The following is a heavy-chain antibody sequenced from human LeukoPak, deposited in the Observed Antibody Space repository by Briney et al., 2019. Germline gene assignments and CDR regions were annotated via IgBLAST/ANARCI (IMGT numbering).Heavy chain of an antibody. Sequence: GASVKVSCKASGYTFTGYYMHWVRQAPGQGLEWMGWINPNSGGTNYAQKFQGRVTMTRDTSISTAYMELSSLRSEDTAVYYCARGRSGGSPHFDYWGQGTLVTVSS. CDR2: INPNSGGT. V-gene: IGHV1-2*02. CDR1: GYTFTGYY. J-gene: IGHJ4*02. D-gene: IGHD2-15*01. CDR3: ARGRSGGSPHFDY.